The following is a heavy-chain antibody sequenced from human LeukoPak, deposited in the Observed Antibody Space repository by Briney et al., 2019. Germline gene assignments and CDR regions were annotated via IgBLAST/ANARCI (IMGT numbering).Heavy chain of an antibody. V-gene: IGHV5-51*01. CDR2: IYPGDSDT. Sequence: GESLKISCKGSGYSFTSYWIGWVRQMPGKGLEWMGIIYPGDSDTRYNPSFQGQVTISADKSISTAYLQWSSLKASDTAMYYCARPYYDFWSGYYSSDAFDIWGQGTMVTVSS. J-gene: IGHJ3*02. D-gene: IGHD3-3*01. CDR1: GYSFTSYW. CDR3: ARPYYDFWSGYYSSDAFDI.